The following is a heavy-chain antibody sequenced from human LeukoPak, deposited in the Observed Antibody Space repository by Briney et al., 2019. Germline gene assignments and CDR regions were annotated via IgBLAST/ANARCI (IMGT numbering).Heavy chain of an antibody. J-gene: IGHJ4*02. V-gene: IGHV1-69*05. CDR2: IIPIFGTA. D-gene: IGHD4-23*01. Sequence: IXXXXQAPGQGLEWMGGIIPIFGTANYAQKFQGRGTITTDESTSTAYMELSSLRSEDTAVYYCARTDMTTVVNYFDYWGQGTLVTVXS. CDR3: ARTDMTTVVNYFDY.